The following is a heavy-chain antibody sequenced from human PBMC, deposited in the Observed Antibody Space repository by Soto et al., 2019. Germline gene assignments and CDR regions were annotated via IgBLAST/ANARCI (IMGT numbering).Heavy chain of an antibody. CDR3: ARDILTGRMGMDV. V-gene: IGHV4-61*01. Sequence: SETLSLTCTVSGGSVISCSYYWSWIRQPPGKGLEWIGYIYYSGSTNYNPSLKSRVTISVDTSKNEFSLKLSSVTAADTAVYYCARDILTGRMGMDVWGQGTTVTVSS. J-gene: IGHJ6*02. D-gene: IGHD3-9*01. CDR2: IYYSGST. CDR1: GGSVISCSYY.